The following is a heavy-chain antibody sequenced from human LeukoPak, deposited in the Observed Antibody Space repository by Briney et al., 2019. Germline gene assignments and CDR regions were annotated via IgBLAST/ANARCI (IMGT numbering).Heavy chain of an antibody. D-gene: IGHD1-7*01. J-gene: IGHJ4*02. CDR3: AREPVRWNYDY. V-gene: IGHV1-2*06. CDR1: GYTFTGYY. Sequence: ASVKVSCTASGYTFTGYYMHWVRQAPGQGLKWMGRINPNSGGTNYAQKFQGRVTMTRDTSISTAYMELNRLRSDDTAGYYFAREPVRWNYDYRGQGALVTVSS. CDR2: INPNSGGT.